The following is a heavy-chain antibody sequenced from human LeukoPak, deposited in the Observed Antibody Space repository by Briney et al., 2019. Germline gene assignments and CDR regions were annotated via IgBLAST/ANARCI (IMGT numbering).Heavy chain of an antibody. J-gene: IGHJ3*02. D-gene: IGHD3-22*01. CDR2: ISWNSGSI. CDR1: GFTFDDYA. Sequence: QSGGSLRLSCAASGFTFDDYAMHWVRQAPGKGLEWVSGISWNSGSIGYADSVKGRFTISRDNAKNSLYPQMNSLRAEDTALYYCAKDFYDSSGLLRAFDIWGQGTMVTVSS. V-gene: IGHV3-9*01. CDR3: AKDFYDSSGLLRAFDI.